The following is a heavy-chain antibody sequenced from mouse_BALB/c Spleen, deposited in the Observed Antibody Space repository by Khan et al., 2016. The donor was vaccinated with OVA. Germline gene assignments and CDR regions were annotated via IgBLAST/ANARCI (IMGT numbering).Heavy chain of an antibody. CDR3: ARRNYFGYTVAY. Sequence: VQLQESGAEPARPGASVKLSCKASGYTFTDYYINWVKQRTGQGLEWIGEISPGSGDTYYNEKFKGKATLTADKSSTTAYMQLSSLTSEASAVYVCARRNYFGYTVAYWGQGTLVTVSA. J-gene: IGHJ3*01. CDR2: ISPGSGDT. CDR1: GYTFTDYY. D-gene: IGHD1-2*01. V-gene: IGHV1-77*01.